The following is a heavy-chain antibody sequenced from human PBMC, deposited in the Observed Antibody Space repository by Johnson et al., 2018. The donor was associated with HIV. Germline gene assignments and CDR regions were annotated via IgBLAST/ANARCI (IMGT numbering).Heavy chain of an antibody. V-gene: IGHV3-66*01. CDR2: IYSGGST. Sequence: VQLVESGGGLVQPGGSLRLSCAASGFTVSSNYMSWVRQAPGKGLEWVSVIYSGGSTYYADSVKGRFTLSRDNSKNTLYLQMNSLRAEDTAVYYCAREVEITMVQEVIIGDAFDIWGQGTMVTVSS. CDR3: AREVEITMVQEVIIGDAFDI. J-gene: IGHJ3*02. D-gene: IGHD3-10*01. CDR1: GFTVSSNY.